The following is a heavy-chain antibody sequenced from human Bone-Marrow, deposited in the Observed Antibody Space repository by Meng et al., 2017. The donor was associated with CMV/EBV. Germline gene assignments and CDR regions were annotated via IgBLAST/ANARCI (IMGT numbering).Heavy chain of an antibody. CDR2: INHSGST. Sequence: SETLSLTYAVYGGSFSGYYWSWIRQPPGKGLEWIGEINHSGSTNYNPSLKSRVTISVDTSKNQFSLKLSSVTAADTAVYYCARGYSYGYTGIDYWGQGTLVTVSS. CDR1: GGSFSGYY. CDR3: ARGYSYGYTGIDY. J-gene: IGHJ4*02. D-gene: IGHD5-18*01. V-gene: IGHV4-34*01.